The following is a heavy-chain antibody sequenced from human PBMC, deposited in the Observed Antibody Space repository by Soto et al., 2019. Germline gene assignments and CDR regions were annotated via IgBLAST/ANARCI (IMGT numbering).Heavy chain of an antibody. D-gene: IGHD1-26*01. Sequence: SVKVSCKASGGTFSSYAISWVRQAPGQGLEWMRGIIPIFGTANYAQKFQGRVTITADESTSTAYMELSSLRSEDTAVYYCARMAGGRISGSGNYGMDVWGQGTTVTVSS. J-gene: IGHJ6*02. V-gene: IGHV1-69*13. CDR1: GGTFSSYA. CDR2: IIPIFGTA. CDR3: ARMAGGRISGSGNYGMDV.